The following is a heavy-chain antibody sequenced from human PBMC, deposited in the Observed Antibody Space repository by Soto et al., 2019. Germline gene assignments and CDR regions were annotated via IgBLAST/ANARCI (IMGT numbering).Heavy chain of an antibody. J-gene: IGHJ6*03. CDR1: GGSLSSYY. D-gene: IGHD5-12*01. CDR2: IFYSGSF. V-gene: IGHV4-59*12. Sequence: SETLSLTCTVSGGSLSSYYWGWIRQSPGKGLEWIGSIFYSGSFNHNPSLKSRVTISVDKSKNQFSLKLSSVTAADTAVYYCARVFAGYATYYYYYYMDVWAKGPRSPSP. CDR3: ARVFAGYATYYYYYYMDV.